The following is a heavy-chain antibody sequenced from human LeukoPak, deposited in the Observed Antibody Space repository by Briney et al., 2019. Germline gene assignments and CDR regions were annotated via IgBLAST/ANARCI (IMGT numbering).Heavy chain of an antibody. CDR1: GFTFSSYS. V-gene: IGHV3-48*04. D-gene: IGHD3-16*01. CDR2: ISSSSSTI. J-gene: IGHJ4*02. Sequence: GGSLRLSCAASGFTFSSYSMNWVRQAPGKGLEWVSYISSSSSTIYYADSAKGRFTISRDNAKNSLYLQMNSLRAEDTAVYYCARRGGNYGIWWGQGTLVTVSS. CDR3: ARRGGNYGIW.